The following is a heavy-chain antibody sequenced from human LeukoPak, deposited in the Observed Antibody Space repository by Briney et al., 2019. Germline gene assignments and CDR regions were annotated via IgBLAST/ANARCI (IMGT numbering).Heavy chain of an antibody. CDR1: GFTFSSYA. CDR2: ISYDGSNK. D-gene: IGHD1-26*01. J-gene: IGHJ4*02. Sequence: GRSLRLSCAASGFTFSSYAMHWVRQAPGKGLEWVAVISYDGSNKYYADSVKGRFTISRDNSKNTLYLQMNSLRAEDTAVYYCAVDVGAPGHYWGQGTLVTVSS. V-gene: IGHV3-30-3*01. CDR3: AVDVGAPGHY.